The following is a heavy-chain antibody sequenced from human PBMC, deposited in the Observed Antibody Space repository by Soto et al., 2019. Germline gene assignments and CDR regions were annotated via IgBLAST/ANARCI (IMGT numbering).Heavy chain of an antibody. CDR2: ISVYNGNT. J-gene: IGHJ3*02. Sequence: QVQLVQSGAEVKKPGASVKVSCKTSGYIFSSYDISWVRQAPGQGLEWMGWISVYNGNTKYDQKYQGRVTLTRDTSTNTAHMEVRSLSSDDTAVYYCARDGQDAFDIWGQGPMVTVSS. V-gene: IGHV1-18*01. CDR1: GYIFSSYD. CDR3: ARDGQDAFDI.